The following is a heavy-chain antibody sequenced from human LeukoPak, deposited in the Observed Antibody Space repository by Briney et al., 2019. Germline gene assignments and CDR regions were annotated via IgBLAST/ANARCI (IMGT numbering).Heavy chain of an antibody. CDR3: ARDVYYDFWSGVDY. CDR1: GFTFSSYS. V-gene: IGHV3-21*01. D-gene: IGHD3-3*01. Sequence: GGSLRLSCAASGFTFSSYSMNWVRQAPGKGLEWVSSISSSSSYIYYADSVKGRFTISRDNAKNSLYLQMNGLRAEDTAVYYCARDVYYDFWSGVDYWGQGTLVTVSS. CDR2: ISSSSSYI. J-gene: IGHJ4*02.